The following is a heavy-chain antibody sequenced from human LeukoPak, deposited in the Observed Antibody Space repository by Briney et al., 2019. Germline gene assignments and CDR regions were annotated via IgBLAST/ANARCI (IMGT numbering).Heavy chain of an antibody. CDR1: GGSISSYY. D-gene: IGHD6-13*01. J-gene: IGHJ4*02. Sequence: SETLSLTCTVSGGSISSYYWSWIRQPPGKGLEWIGYIYYSGSTNYNPSLKSRVAISVDTSKNQFSLKLSSVTAADTAVYYCARDSATSTWYPDQWGQGTLVTVSS. CDR2: IYYSGST. V-gene: IGHV4-59*01. CDR3: ARDSATSTWYPDQ.